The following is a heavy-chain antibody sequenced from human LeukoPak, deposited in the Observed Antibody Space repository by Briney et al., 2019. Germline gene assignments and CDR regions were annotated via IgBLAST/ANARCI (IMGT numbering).Heavy chain of an antibody. CDR3: ARVYNGYQGEPFDY. CDR2: INAGNGNT. J-gene: IGHJ4*02. Sequence: GASVKVSCKASGYTFTSYAMHWVRQAPGQRLEWMGWINAGNGNTKYSQKFQGRVTITRDTSASTAYMELSSLRSDDTAVYYCARVYNGYQGEPFDYWGQGTLVTVSS. CDR1: GYTFTSYA. V-gene: IGHV1-3*01. D-gene: IGHD3-10*01.